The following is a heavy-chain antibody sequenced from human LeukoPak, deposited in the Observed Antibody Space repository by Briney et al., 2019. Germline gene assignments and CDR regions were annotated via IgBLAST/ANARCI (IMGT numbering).Heavy chain of an antibody. Sequence: GRSLRLSCAASGFTFSSYAMHWVRQAPGKGLEWVAVISYDGSNKYYADSVKGRFTISRDNSKNTLYLQMNSLRAEDTAVYYCARDQNVLRYFDWLLLTRVGYYMDVWGKGTTVTVSS. CDR2: ISYDGSNK. CDR1: GFTFSSYA. V-gene: IGHV3-30*04. CDR3: ARDQNVLRYFDWLLLTRVGYYMDV. J-gene: IGHJ6*03. D-gene: IGHD3-9*01.